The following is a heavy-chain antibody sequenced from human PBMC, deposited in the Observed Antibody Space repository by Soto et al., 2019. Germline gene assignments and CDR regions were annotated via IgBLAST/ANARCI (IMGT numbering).Heavy chain of an antibody. D-gene: IGHD6-13*01. CDR1: GGTFSSYA. Sequence: SVKVSFKASGGTFSSYAISWLRQAPGQGLEWTGGIIPIFGTANYAQKFQGRVTITADKSTSTAYMELSSLRSEDTAVYYCARSLAAAGTSPWGQGTLVTVSS. CDR2: IIPIFGTA. CDR3: ARSLAAAGTSP. V-gene: IGHV1-69*06. J-gene: IGHJ5*02.